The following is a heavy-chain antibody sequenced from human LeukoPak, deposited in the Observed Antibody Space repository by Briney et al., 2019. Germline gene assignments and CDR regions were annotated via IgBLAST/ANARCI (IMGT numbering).Heavy chain of an antibody. D-gene: IGHD5-12*01. CDR2: MYSTGSN. CDR3: AREPTSGREPTSGRPLDY. CDR1: GGSISGYF. V-gene: IGHV4-4*07. J-gene: IGHJ4*02. Sequence: SETLSLTCTVSGGSISGYFWTWIRQPAGKGLEWIGRMYSTGSNNYNPSLNSRVTMSLDTSKNHFSLNLTSVTAADTAVYYCAREPTSGREPTSGRPLDYWGQGTLVTVSS.